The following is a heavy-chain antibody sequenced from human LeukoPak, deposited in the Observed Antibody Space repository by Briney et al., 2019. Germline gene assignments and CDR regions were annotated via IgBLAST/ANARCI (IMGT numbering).Heavy chain of an antibody. CDR3: ARTAVAGTPVPYYFDY. Sequence: GGSLRLPCAAFGFTFSSYAMSWVRQAPGQGLEWMGGIIPIFGTANYAQKFQGRVTITADESTSTAYMELSSLRSEDTAVYYCARTAVAGTPVPYYFDYWGQGTLVTVSS. V-gene: IGHV1-69*01. CDR1: GFTFSSYA. J-gene: IGHJ4*02. D-gene: IGHD6-19*01. CDR2: IIPIFGTA.